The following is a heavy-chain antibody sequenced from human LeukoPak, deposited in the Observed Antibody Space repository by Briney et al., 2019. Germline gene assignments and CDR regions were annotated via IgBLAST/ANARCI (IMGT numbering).Heavy chain of an antibody. J-gene: IGHJ4*02. CDR2: ISAYNGNT. CDR1: GYTFTSYG. CDR3: ARGQETYSSSWYRRPPSFDY. V-gene: IGHV1-18*01. Sequence: GASVKVSCKASGYTFTSYGISWVRQAPGQGLEWMGWISAYNGNTNYAQKLQGRVTMTTDTSTSTAYMELRSLRSDDTAVYYCARGQETYSSSWYRRPPSFDYWGQGTLVTVSS. D-gene: IGHD6-13*01.